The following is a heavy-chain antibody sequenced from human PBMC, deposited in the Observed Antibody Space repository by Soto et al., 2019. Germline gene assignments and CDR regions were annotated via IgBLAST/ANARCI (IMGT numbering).Heavy chain of an antibody. Sequence: PSETLSLTCTVSGGSINNNGYFWSWIRQPPGSGLEWIGHIYNSGSTYSNPSLKSRLTISVDTSKNQFSLKLSSVTAEDTAVYYCAKDLTGPQYSTSWYEFDLWGQGTLVTVSS. D-gene: IGHD6-13*01. J-gene: IGHJ5*02. CDR2: IYNSGST. CDR3: AKDLTGPQYSTSWYEFDL. V-gene: IGHV4-30-4*01. CDR1: GGSINNNGYF.